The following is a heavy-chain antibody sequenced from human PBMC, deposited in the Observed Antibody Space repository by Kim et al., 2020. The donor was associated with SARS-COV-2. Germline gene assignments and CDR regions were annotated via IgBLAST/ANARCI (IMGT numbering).Heavy chain of an antibody. D-gene: IGHD1-20*01. V-gene: IGHV3-7*01. CDR3: ARDGFNGNDFDY. Sequence: YVDSEKGRISISRDNGKSSMYLQMNSLSAEGTALYCCARDGFNGNDFDYWGQGTLVTVSS. J-gene: IGHJ4*02.